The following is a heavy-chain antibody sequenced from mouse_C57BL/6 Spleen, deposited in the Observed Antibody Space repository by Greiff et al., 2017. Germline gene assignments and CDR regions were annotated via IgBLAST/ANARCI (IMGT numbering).Heavy chain of an antibody. Sequence: VQLQQSGPELVKPGASVKISCKASGYTFTDYNMHWVKQSPGKRLEWIGYINPNNGGTSYNQKFKGKATLTINKSSSTAYMELRSLTSEDSAVYYCARRVEDFGYWGQGTTLTVSS. J-gene: IGHJ2*01. CDR3: ARRVEDFGY. V-gene: IGHV1-22*01. D-gene: IGHD1-1*01. CDR1: GYTFTDYN. CDR2: INPNNGGT.